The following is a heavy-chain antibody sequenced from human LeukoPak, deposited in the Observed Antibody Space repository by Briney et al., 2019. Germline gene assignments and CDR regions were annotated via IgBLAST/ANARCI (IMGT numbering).Heavy chain of an antibody. D-gene: IGHD1-1*01. Sequence: GGSLRLSCAASGFTFSGSAMHWVRQASGKGLEWVGRIRSKANSYATAYAASVKGRFTISRDDSKNTAYLQMNSLRAEDTAVYYCAREKTTWFDPWGQGTLVTVSS. J-gene: IGHJ5*02. V-gene: IGHV3-73*01. CDR3: AREKTTWFDP. CDR1: GFTFSGSA. CDR2: IRSKANSYAT.